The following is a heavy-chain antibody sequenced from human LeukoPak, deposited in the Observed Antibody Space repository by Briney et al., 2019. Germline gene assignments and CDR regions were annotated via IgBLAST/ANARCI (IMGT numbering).Heavy chain of an antibody. Sequence: GSSVKVSCKASGGTFSSYAISWVRQAPGQGLEWMGRIIPILGIANYARKFQGRVTITADKSTSTAYMELSSLRSEDTAVYYCARGVVVVTAIPRGYFDLWGRGTLVTVSS. CDR1: GGTFSSYA. CDR3: ARGVVVVTAIPRGYFDL. D-gene: IGHD2-21*02. V-gene: IGHV1-69*04. CDR2: IIPILGIA. J-gene: IGHJ2*01.